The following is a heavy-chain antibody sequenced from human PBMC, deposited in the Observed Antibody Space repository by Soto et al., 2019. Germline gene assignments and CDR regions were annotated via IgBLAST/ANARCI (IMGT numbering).Heavy chain of an antibody. Sequence: PGASVNSCKASGYTFTGYYMHWVRQAPGQGLEWMGWINPNSGGTNYAQKFQGWVTMTRDTSISTAYMELSRLRSDDTAVYYCARGPVLGIAVAGTIAGGYYYYGMDVWGQGTTVTVSS. V-gene: IGHV1-2*04. CDR3: ARGPVLGIAVAGTIAGGYYYYGMDV. D-gene: IGHD6-19*01. CDR1: GYTFTGYY. J-gene: IGHJ6*02. CDR2: INPNSGGT.